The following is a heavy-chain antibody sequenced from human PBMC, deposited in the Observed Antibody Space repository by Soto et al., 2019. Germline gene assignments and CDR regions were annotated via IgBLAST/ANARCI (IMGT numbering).Heavy chain of an antibody. CDR3: AKHEGYCSTTTCSNFDY. CDR1: GFTFSSYW. Sequence: PGESPKISCKGSGFTFSSYWIAWVRQMPGKGLEWMGIIYPGDSDTSYSPPFQGQVTISADKSINTAYLHWSSLKASDTAIYYCAKHEGYCSTTTCSNFDYWGQGTLVTVSS. V-gene: IGHV5-51*01. D-gene: IGHD2-2*01. J-gene: IGHJ4*02. CDR2: IYPGDSDT.